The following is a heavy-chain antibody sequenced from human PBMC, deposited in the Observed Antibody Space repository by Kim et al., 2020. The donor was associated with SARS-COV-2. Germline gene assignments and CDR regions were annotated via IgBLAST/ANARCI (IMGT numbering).Heavy chain of an antibody. J-gene: IGHJ1*01. CDR3: ARHGVEGSSATRDEFFRH. V-gene: IGHV3-30*01. Sequence: VKGRFTISRDDSKNTLYLQMNSLRGEDTAVYYCARHGVEGSSATRDEFFRHWGQGTLVTVSS. D-gene: IGHD6-25*01.